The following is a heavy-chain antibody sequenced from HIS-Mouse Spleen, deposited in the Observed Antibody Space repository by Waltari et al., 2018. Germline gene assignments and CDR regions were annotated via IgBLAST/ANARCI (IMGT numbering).Heavy chain of an antibody. Sequence: EVQLVQSGAEVKKPGESLKISCQGSGYSFTSYWIGWVRQMPGKGLEWMGIIYPGDSDTRYSPSFQGQVTISADKSLSTAYLQWSSLKASDTAMYYCARLGYYDFWSGYYSGWFDPWGQGTLVTVSP. CDR3: ARLGYYDFWSGYYSGWFDP. J-gene: IGHJ5*02. V-gene: IGHV5-51*03. D-gene: IGHD3-3*01. CDR2: IYPGDSDT. CDR1: GYSFTSYW.